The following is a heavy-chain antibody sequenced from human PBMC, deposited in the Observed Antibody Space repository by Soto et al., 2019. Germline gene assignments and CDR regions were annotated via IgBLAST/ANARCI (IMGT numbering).Heavy chain of an antibody. D-gene: IGHD1-20*01. Sequence: QVQLVQSGAEVKKPGSSVKVSCKASGGTCSSYAISWVRQAPGQGPEWMGGIIPIFGTANYAQKFQGRVTITADESTSTAYMELSSLRSEDTAVYYCARDPITGTTRGDYWGQGTLVTVSS. CDR2: IIPIFGTA. CDR1: GGTCSSYA. J-gene: IGHJ4*02. CDR3: ARDPITGTTRGDY. V-gene: IGHV1-69*01.